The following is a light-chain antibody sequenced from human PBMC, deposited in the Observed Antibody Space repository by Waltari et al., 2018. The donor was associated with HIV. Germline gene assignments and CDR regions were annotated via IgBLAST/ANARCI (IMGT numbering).Light chain of an antibody. Sequence: QSALTQPPSASGSPGQAVSISCTGTSSDVGAYNYVSWYPHHPGKAPKLIIHEVTKRPSGVPDRFSGSKSGNTASLTVSGLQPEDEADYYCISYVGNNIYVFGTGTKVTVL. CDR2: EVT. V-gene: IGLV2-8*01. CDR1: SSDVGAYNY. CDR3: ISYVGNNIYV. J-gene: IGLJ1*01.